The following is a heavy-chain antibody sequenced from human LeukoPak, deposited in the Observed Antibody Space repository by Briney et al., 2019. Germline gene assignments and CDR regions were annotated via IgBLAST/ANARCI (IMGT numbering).Heavy chain of an antibody. CDR2: ISYDGSNK. CDR3: AKSPEGVRNY. Sequence: QPGGSLRLSCAASGFTFSSYGMHWVRQAPGKGLEWVAVISYDGSNKYYADSVKGRFTISRDNSKNTLYLQMNSLRAEDTAVYYCAKSPEGVRNYWGQGTLVTVSS. V-gene: IGHV3-30*18. J-gene: IGHJ4*02. CDR1: GFTFSSYG. D-gene: IGHD2-2*01.